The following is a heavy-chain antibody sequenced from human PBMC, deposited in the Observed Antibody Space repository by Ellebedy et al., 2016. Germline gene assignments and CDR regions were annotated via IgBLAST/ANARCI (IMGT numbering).Heavy chain of an antibody. D-gene: IGHD1-26*01. Sequence: GGSLRLSCAASGFTFSSYSMNWVRQAPGKGLEWVGFIRSKAYGGTTEYAASVKGRFTISRDDSKSIAYVQMNSLKTENTAVYYCTRVHGGSYNWGQGTLVTVSS. V-gene: IGHV3-49*04. CDR2: IRSKAYGGTT. CDR1: GFTFSSYS. J-gene: IGHJ4*02. CDR3: TRVHGGSYN.